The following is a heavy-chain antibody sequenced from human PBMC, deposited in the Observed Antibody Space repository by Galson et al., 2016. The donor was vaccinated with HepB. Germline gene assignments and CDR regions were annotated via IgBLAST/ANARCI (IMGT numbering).Heavy chain of an antibody. CDR3: TKDSTYYDFWSSYYRFDY. CDR2: ISSSSTYT. Sequence: SLRLSCAASGFTFSYYSMNWVRQSPGKGLEWVSSISSSSTYTWYADSVKGRFTISRDNAKNSLYLQLGSLRAEDTAVYYCTKDSTYYDFWSSYYRFDYWGQGTLVTVSS. CDR1: GFTFSYYS. J-gene: IGHJ4*02. D-gene: IGHD3-3*01. V-gene: IGHV3-21*01.